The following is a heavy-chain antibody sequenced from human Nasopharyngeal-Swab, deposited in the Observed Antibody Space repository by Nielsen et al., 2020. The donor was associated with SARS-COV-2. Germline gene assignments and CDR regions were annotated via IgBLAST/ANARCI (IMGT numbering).Heavy chain of an antibody. D-gene: IGHD2-2*01. V-gene: IGHV3-30*04. CDR1: GITFSSYA. Sequence: GESLKISCAASGITFSSYAKHWVRQAPRQGQEWGGVITSDGSLYAQYGDPVKGRFTISRDDSKNTLDLQMNSLRHEDTAVYYCAREGFTSGHAGTFDIRGQGTMVTVSS. J-gene: IGHJ3*02. CDR3: AREGFTSGHAGTFDI. CDR2: ITSDGSLYA.